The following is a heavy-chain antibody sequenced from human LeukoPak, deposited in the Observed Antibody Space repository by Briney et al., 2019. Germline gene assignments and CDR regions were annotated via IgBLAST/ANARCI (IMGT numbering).Heavy chain of an antibody. V-gene: IGHV3-21*01. CDR3: ARIYCRGGTCYFFDY. D-gene: IGHD2-15*01. CDR2: ISSSSSYI. J-gene: IGHJ4*02. Sequence: PGGSLRLSCAASGFTFSSYSMNWVRQAPGKGLEWVSSISSSSSYIYYADSVRGRFTISRDNAEKSLYLQMNSLRVEDTAVYYCARIYCRGGTCYFFDYWGQGTLVTVSS. CDR1: GFTFSSYS.